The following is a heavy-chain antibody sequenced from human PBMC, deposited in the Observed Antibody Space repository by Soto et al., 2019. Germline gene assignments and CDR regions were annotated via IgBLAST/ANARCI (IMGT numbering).Heavy chain of an antibody. V-gene: IGHV4-31*03. CDR1: GGSISSGGYY. J-gene: IGHJ4*02. CDR2: IYYSGST. CDR3: ARVRTAPRQFAY. Sequence: SETLSLSCTVSGGSISSGGYYWSWIRQHPGKGLEWIGYIYYSGSTYYNPSLKSRVTISVDTSKNQFSLKLSSVTAADTAVYYCARVRTAPRQFAYWGQGTLVTVSS. D-gene: IGHD4-17*01.